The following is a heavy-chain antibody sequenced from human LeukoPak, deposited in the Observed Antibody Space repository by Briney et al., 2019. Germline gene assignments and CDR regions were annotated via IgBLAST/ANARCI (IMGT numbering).Heavy chain of an antibody. CDR2: INQDGSKK. CDR3: AKWGPHCVGDYCPALDS. D-gene: IGHD2-21*02. J-gene: IGHJ4*02. Sequence: GGSVRLSCVASRFAFSNYWMSWVRQAPGKGLEWVANINQDGSKKPYADSMKGRFTISRDNAKESLYLQLNSLRADDTAVYYCAKWGPHCVGDYCPALDSWGQGTLVTVSS. CDR1: RFAFSNYW. V-gene: IGHV3-7*01.